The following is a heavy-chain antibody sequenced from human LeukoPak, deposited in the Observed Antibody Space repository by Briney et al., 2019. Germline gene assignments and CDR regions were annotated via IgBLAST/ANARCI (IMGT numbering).Heavy chain of an antibody. CDR3: ARQTQLWFSVAFDI. D-gene: IGHD5-18*01. J-gene: IGHJ3*02. CDR1: GLTFSSFA. Sequence: GGSLRLSCAASGLTFSSFAMSWVRQAPGKGLEWVSSIGGNHGGTYFADSVKGRFTISRDNSKNTLSLQMNSLRAEDTAVYYCARQTQLWFSVAFDIWGQGTMVTVSS. V-gene: IGHV3-23*01. CDR2: IGGNHGGT.